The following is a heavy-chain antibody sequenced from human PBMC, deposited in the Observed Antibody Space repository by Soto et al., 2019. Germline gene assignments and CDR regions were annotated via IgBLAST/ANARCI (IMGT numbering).Heavy chain of an antibody. Sequence: SETLSLTCTVSGGSISSGGYYWSWIRQHPGKGLEWIGYIYYSGSTYYNPSLKSRVTISVDTSKNQFSLKLSSVTAADTAVYYCARDPAAAGIRNYYYGMDVWGQGTTVTVS. CDR2: IYYSGST. CDR3: ARDPAAAGIRNYYYGMDV. J-gene: IGHJ6*02. V-gene: IGHV4-31*03. CDR1: GGSISSGGYY. D-gene: IGHD6-13*01.